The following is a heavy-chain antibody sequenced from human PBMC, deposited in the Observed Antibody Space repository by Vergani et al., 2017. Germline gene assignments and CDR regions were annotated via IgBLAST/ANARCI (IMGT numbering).Heavy chain of an antibody. Sequence: LEESGGGSVKPGGSLRLSCAASGFKFSDHYMSWIRQAPGTGLEWVSHISPGASTVSYTDSVTGRFTVSRDNDNNSLTLNMTTLRVEETAVYYCAKKPGISTTRHYYAMDVWGQGTTVTVSS. CDR1: GFKFSDHY. CDR3: AKKPGISTTRHYYAMDV. CDR2: ISPGASTV. J-gene: IGHJ6*02. D-gene: IGHD1-1*01. V-gene: IGHV3-11*04.